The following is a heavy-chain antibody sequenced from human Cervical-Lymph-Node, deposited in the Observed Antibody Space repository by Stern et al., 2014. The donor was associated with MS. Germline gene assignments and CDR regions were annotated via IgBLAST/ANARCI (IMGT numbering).Heavy chain of an antibody. CDR1: GYGFTAYY. CDR2: INPSTGGT. J-gene: IGHJ4*02. V-gene: IGHV1-2*02. Sequence: QLVQSGAEVKTPGASVKVSCKASGYGFTAYYIHWVRQAPGQGLEWMGWINPSTGGTTYAQNFQDRVTMTRDTSISTAYMELSRLRYDDTAVYYCARDPRGYTFVPAYWGQGTLVTVS. CDR3: ARDPRGYTFVPAY. D-gene: IGHD5-12*01.